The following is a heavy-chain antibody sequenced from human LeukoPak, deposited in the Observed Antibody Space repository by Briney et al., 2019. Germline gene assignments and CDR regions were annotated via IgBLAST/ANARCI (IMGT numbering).Heavy chain of an antibody. D-gene: IGHD3-10*01. Sequence: GGSLRLSCAASGFTFSSYSMNWVRQAPGKGLEWVSYISGSSSTIYYADSVKGRFTISRDNAKNSLYLQMNSLRAEDTAVYYCARVGWFGEGGVDYWGQGTLVTVSS. J-gene: IGHJ4*02. CDR1: GFTFSSYS. CDR3: ARVGWFGEGGVDY. CDR2: ISGSSSTI. V-gene: IGHV3-48*01.